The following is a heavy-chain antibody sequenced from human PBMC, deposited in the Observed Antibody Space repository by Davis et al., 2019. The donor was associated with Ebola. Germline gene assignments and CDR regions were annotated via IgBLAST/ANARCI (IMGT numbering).Heavy chain of an antibody. Sequence: GGSLRLSCAASGFTFSSYGMHWVRQAPGKGLEWVSAISGSGGSTYYADSVKGRFTISRDNSNNTVYLQMNSLRAEDTAVYYCARLDCTSTSCYTGNFYYYYGVDVWGQGTTVTVSS. V-gene: IGHV3-23*01. D-gene: IGHD2-2*02. CDR1: GFTFSSYG. CDR2: ISGSGGST. CDR3: ARLDCTSTSCYTGNFYYYYGVDV. J-gene: IGHJ6*02.